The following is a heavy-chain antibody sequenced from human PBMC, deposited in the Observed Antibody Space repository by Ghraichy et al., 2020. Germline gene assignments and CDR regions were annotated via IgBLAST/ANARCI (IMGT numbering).Heavy chain of an antibody. CDR1: GFTFSSYS. CDR2: ISSSSSYI. J-gene: IGHJ6*02. D-gene: IGHD5-18*01. Sequence: LSLTCAAFGFTFSSYSMNWVRQAPGKGLEWVSSISSSSSYIYYADSVKGRFTISRDNAKNSLYLQMNSLRAEDTAVYYCARDLDTAWGGYGMDVWGQGTTVTVSS. V-gene: IGHV3-21*01. CDR3: ARDLDTAWGGYGMDV.